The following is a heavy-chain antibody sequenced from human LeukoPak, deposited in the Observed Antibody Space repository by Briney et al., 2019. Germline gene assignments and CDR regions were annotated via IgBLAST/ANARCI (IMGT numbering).Heavy chain of an antibody. J-gene: IGHJ4*02. V-gene: IGHV3-11*04. D-gene: IGHD6-13*01. CDR3: ARGGRGIAAGFDY. CDR2: ISSTGITI. Sequence: KAWGSLILSCAASGFRFSDFCMSWIRQAPGKGLEWVSYISSTGITIYNADSVKGRFTISRDSAKNSLYLQMNSLRAEDTAVYYCARGGRGIAAGFDYWGQGTLVTVSS. CDR1: GFRFSDFC.